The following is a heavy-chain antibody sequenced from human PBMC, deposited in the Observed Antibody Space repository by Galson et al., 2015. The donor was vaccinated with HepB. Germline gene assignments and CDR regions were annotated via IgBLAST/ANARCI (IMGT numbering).Heavy chain of an antibody. CDR2: ISYDGGNK. J-gene: IGHJ4*02. Sequence: SLRLSCAASGFTFSSYGMHWVRQAPGKGLEWVAVISYDGGNKYYADSVKGRFTISRDNSKNTLYLQMNSLRAEDTALYYCAKDEAIQLWSNQPDYWGQGTLVTVSS. CDR1: GFTFSSYG. D-gene: IGHD5-18*01. V-gene: IGHV3-30*18. CDR3: AKDEAIQLWSNQPDY.